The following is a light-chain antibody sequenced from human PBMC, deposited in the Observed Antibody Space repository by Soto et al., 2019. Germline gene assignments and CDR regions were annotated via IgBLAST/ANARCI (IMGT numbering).Light chain of an antibody. CDR1: QSVSSSY. CDR3: QQYGSSPLT. CDR2: GAS. J-gene: IGKJ4*01. V-gene: IGKV3-20*01. Sequence: VLTESPDTVSLTPGERATLSCRASQSVSSSYLAWYQQKPGQAPRLLIYGASSRATGIPDRFSGSGSGTDFTLTISRLEPEDFAVYYCQQYGSSPLTFGGGTKVDI.